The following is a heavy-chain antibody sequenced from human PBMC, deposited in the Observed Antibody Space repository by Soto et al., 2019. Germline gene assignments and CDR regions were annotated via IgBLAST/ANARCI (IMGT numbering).Heavy chain of an antibody. Sequence: QVQLQQWGAGLLKPSETLSLTCAVYGGSFSGYYWSWIRQPPGKGLEWIGEINHSGSTNYNPSLKIRVTISVDTSKNQFSLKLSSVTAADTAVYYCARGPAARLGYWGQGTLVTVSS. CDR3: ARGPAARLGY. CDR1: GGSFSGYY. D-gene: IGHD6-6*01. J-gene: IGHJ4*02. V-gene: IGHV4-34*01. CDR2: INHSGST.